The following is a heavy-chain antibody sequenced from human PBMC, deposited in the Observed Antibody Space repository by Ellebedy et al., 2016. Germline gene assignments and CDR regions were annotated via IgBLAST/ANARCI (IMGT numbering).Heavy chain of an antibody. D-gene: IGHD6-6*01. CDR2: VTSSGDSA. CDR1: GFTFSHYA. Sequence: GGSLRLSXAASGFTFSHYAMSWVRQAPGKGLEWVSSVTSSGDSAYYADSVKGRFTISRDTSKNTLYLQMNSLRAEDTAVYYCARGEYSSSSDYYYMDVWGKGTTVTVSS. V-gene: IGHV3-23*01. CDR3: ARGEYSSSSDYYYMDV. J-gene: IGHJ6*03.